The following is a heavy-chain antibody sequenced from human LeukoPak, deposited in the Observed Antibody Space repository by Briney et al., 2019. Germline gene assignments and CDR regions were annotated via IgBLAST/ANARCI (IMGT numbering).Heavy chain of an antibody. CDR3: ASAGHCANGVCRNWFGP. D-gene: IGHD2-8*01. Sequence: SETLSLTCNVSGASISSDGYYWTWIRQPAGKGLEWIGRIYSGGSTNYNPSLKSRVTLSVDTSKNRLSLKLSYVTAADTAVYYCASAGHCANGVCRNWFGPWGQGILVTVSS. CDR2: IYSGGST. V-gene: IGHV4-61*02. CDR1: GASISSDGYY. J-gene: IGHJ5*02.